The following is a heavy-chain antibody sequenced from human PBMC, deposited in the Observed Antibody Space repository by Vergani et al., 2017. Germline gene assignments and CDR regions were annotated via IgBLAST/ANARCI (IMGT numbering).Heavy chain of an antibody. V-gene: IGHV3-30*02. CDR1: GGSISSYY. D-gene: IGHD5-24*01. CDR3: AKYSAERQGYNYEYCLDY. Sequence: QVQLQESGPGLVKPSETLSLTCTVSGGSISSYYWSWIRQPPGKGLEWVAFIRDDESRKYYADSVNGRFTISRDSFKNSLYLQMDSLRPEDTALYYCAKYSAERQGYNYEYCLDYWGQGTLVTVSS. CDR2: IRDDESRK. J-gene: IGHJ4*02.